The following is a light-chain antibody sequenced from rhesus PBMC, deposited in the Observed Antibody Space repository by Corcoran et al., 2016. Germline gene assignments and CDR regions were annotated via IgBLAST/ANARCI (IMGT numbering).Light chain of an antibody. CDR3: QQGYNSPLT. Sequence: DIQMSQSPSSLSASVGDKVTISCRASQDISNALAWYQQKPGKAPKPLIYATSNLESGVPPRFSGSRSGTDFTLTISSLQPEDFATYYCQQGYNSPLTFGGGTKVEIK. CDR2: ATS. J-gene: IGKJ4*01. CDR1: QDISNA. V-gene: IGKV1-33*01.